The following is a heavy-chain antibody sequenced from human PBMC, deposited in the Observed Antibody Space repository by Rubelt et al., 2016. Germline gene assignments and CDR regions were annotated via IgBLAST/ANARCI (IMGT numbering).Heavy chain of an antibody. CDR3: ARRPSRDAFDI. Sequence: WLTCTVSGGSISSYYWSWIRQPPGTGLEWIGYIYYSGSTNYNPSLKSRVTISVDTSKNQFSLKLSSVTAADTAVYYCARRPSRDAFDIWGQGTMVTVSS. J-gene: IGHJ3*02. CDR2: IYYSGST. CDR1: GGSISSYY. V-gene: IGHV4-59*01.